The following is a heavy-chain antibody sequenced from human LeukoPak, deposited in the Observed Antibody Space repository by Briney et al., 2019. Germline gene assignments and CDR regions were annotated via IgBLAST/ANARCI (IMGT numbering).Heavy chain of an antibody. D-gene: IGHD3-22*01. V-gene: IGHV3-30-3*01. CDR2: MSYDGSHT. J-gene: IGHJ4*02. CDR1: GFTVSNSY. Sequence: PGGSLRLSCAASGFTVSNSYMSWVRQAPGKGLEWVAVMSYDGSHTYYADSVKGRFTISRDNSKYTLYLEMNTLRPEDTAVYYCATNWIPHYYDGGGYRDYWGQGTLVTVSS. CDR3: ATNWIPHYYDGGGYRDY.